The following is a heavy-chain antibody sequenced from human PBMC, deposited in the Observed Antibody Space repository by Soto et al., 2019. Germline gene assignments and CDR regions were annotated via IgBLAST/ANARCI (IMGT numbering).Heavy chain of an antibody. CDR1: GFTFSSYG. V-gene: IGHV3-30*18. CDR2: ISYDGSNK. CDR3: AKGEAYCGGDCYSTFFDY. J-gene: IGHJ4*02. D-gene: IGHD2-21*02. Sequence: QVQLVESGGGVVQPGRSLRLSCAASGFTFSSYGMHWVRQAPGKGLEWVAVISYDGSNKYYADSVKGRFTISRDNSKNTLYLQMNSLRAEDTAVYYCAKGEAYCGGDCYSTFFDYWGQGTLVTVSS.